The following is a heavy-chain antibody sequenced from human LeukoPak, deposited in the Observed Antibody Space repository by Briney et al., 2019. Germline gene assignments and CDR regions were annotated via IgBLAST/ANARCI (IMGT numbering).Heavy chain of an antibody. CDR3: AREGGYYRGIDY. Sequence: PSETLSLTCTVSGGSINSYYWSWIRQPPGKGLEWIGYIYYSGSTNYNPSLKSRVTISVDTSKNQFSLKLSSVTAADTAVYYCAREGGYYRGIDYWGQGTLVTVSS. D-gene: IGHD3-3*01. CDR1: GGSINSYY. V-gene: IGHV4-59*01. J-gene: IGHJ4*02. CDR2: IYYSGST.